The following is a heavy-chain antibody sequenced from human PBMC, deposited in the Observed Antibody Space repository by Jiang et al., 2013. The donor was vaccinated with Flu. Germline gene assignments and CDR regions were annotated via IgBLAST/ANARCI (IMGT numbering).Heavy chain of an antibody. CDR2: ISSSSNYI. D-gene: IGHD3-22*01. Sequence: QLLESGGGLVKPGGSLRLSCAASGFAFSTYSMNWVRQAPGKGLEWVSSISSSSNYIYYGDSVKGRFTISRDNAKNSLYLQMNSLRAEDTAVYYCARDHYSSGYSPDAFDCWGQGTLVTVSS. J-gene: IGHJ4*02. V-gene: IGHV3-21*01. CDR1: GFAFSTYS. CDR3: ARDHYSSGYSPDAFDC.